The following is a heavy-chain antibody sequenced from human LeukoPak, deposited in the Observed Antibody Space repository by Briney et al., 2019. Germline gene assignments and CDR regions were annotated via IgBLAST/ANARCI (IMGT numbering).Heavy chain of an antibody. D-gene: IGHD3-10*01. Sequence: GGSLRLSCAASGFTFSDYYMSWIRQAPGKGLGWVSYISSSGSTIYYADSVKGRFTISRDNAKNSLYLQMNSLRAEDTAVYYCATYPKGPNYGSGMDFSVPMRPVDYWGQGTLVTVSS. CDR2: ISSSGSTI. J-gene: IGHJ4*02. CDR1: GFTFSDYY. V-gene: IGHV3-11*01. CDR3: ATYPKGPNYGSGMDFSVPMRPVDY.